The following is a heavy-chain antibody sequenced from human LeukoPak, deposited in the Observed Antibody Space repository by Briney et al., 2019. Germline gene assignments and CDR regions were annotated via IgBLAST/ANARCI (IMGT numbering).Heavy chain of an antibody. CDR2: IIPILGIA. CDR3: ARSPIYSRSSLPSYFDY. V-gene: IGHV1-69*04. J-gene: IGHJ4*02. D-gene: IGHD6-6*01. CDR1: GGTFSSYA. Sequence: SVKVSCKASGGTFSSYAISWVRQAPGQGLEWMGRIIPILGIANYAQKFQGRVTITADKSTSTAYMELSSLRSEDTAVYYCARSPIYSRSSLPSYFDYWGQGTLVTVSS.